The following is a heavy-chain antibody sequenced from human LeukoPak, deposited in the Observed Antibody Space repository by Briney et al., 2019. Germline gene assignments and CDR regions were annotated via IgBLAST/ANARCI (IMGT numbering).Heavy chain of an antibody. V-gene: IGHV3-30-3*01. CDR2: VSYDGSNK. CDR1: GFTFSSYA. J-gene: IGHJ4*02. CDR3: ASPAYSSGWYPWDY. D-gene: IGHD6-19*01. Sequence: GGSLRLSCAASGFTFSSYAMHWVREAPGKGLEGVAVVSYDGSNKYYADSVKGRFTISRDNYKNTLYLQMNSLRAEDTAVYYCASPAYSSGWYPWDYWGQGTLVTVSS.